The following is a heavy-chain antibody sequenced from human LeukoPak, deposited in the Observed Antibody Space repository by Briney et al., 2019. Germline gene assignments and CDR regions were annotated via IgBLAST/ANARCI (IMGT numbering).Heavy chain of an antibody. V-gene: IGHV4-59*01. J-gene: IGHJ6*02. CDR1: GGSSSSYY. Sequence: SETLSLACTVSGGSSSSYYWSWIRQPPGKGLEWIGYIYYSGSTNYNPSLKSRVTISVDTSKNQFSLKLSSVTAADTAVYYCASCTGPYYYGMDVWGQGTTVTVSS. D-gene: IGHD2-8*01. CDR3: ASCTGPYYYGMDV. CDR2: IYYSGST.